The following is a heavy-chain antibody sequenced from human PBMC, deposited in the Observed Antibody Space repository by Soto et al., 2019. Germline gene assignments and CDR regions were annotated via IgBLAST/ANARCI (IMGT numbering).Heavy chain of an antibody. CDR2: ISYDGSNK. Sequence: GVTMRLSRAASGFPFFSYSMHWVRTAPGKGLEWVAVISYDGSNKYYADSVKGRFTISRDNSKNTLYLQMNSLRAEDTAVYYCARDPLYYYDSSGYFDYWGQGTRVNVS. V-gene: IGHV3-30-3*01. D-gene: IGHD3-22*01. CDR3: ARDPLYYYDSSGYFDY. J-gene: IGHJ4*02. CDR1: GFPFFSYS.